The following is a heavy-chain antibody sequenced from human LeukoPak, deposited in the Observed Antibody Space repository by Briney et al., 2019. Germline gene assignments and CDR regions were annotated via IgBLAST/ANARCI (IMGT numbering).Heavy chain of an antibody. CDR2: INPNSGGT. CDR3: ASGVVIIAHDY. CDR1: GYTFTGYY. V-gene: IGHV1-2*02. D-gene: IGHD2-21*01. J-gene: IGHJ4*02. Sequence: EASVKVSCKASGYTFTGYYIHWVRQAPGQGLECVGWINPNSGGTNYAQKFQGRVTMTRDTSISTAYMELNGLTSDDTALYYCASGVVIIAHDYWGQGTLVTVSS.